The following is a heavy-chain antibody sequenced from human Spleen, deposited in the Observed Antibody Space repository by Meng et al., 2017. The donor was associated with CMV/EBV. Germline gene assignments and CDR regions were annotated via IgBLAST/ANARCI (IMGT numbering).Heavy chain of an antibody. CDR2: IKQDGSEK. Sequence: GGSLRLSCAASGFTFSSYWMSWVRQAPGKGLEWVANIKQDGSEKYYVDSVKGRFTISRDNAKNSLYLQMNSLRAEDTAVYYCARVLIPAAHYYYGMDVWGQGTTVTVSS. D-gene: IGHD2-2*01. J-gene: IGHJ6*02. CDR1: GFTFSSYW. V-gene: IGHV3-7*01. CDR3: ARVLIPAAHYYYGMDV.